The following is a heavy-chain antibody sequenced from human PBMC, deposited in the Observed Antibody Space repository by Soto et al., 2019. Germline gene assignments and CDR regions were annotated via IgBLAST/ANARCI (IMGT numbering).Heavy chain of an antibody. CDR2: IIPYYNTL. J-gene: IGHJ4*02. Sequence: QAQVVQSGAEVRKPGSSVQLSCKASEGTFNSYAIAWVRQDPGQGLEWMGGIIPYYNTLNYAQKFQDRVTITADDSTNTVYIELSSLRSDDTAVYFCAGGDSRWYPYFFDSWAQGTLVTVSS. CDR3: AGGDSRWYPYFFDS. CDR1: EGTFNSYA. D-gene: IGHD6-13*01. V-gene: IGHV1-69*01.